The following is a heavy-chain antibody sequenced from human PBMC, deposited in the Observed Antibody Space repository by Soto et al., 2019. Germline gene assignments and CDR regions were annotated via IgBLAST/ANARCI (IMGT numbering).Heavy chain of an antibody. J-gene: IGHJ5*02. Sequence: PGGSPRLSCAASGFTFSSYAMHWVRQAPGKGLEWVAVISYDGSNKYYADSVKGRFTISRDNSKNTLYLQMNSLRAEDTAVYYCARDIGYQLLTDNWFDPWGQGTLVTVS. CDR1: GFTFSSYA. CDR2: ISYDGSNK. V-gene: IGHV3-30-3*01. CDR3: ARDIGYQLLTDNWFDP. D-gene: IGHD2-2*01.